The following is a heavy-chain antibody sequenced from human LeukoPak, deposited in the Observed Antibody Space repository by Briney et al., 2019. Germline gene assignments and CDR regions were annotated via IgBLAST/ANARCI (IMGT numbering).Heavy chain of an antibody. CDR2: IYNSGST. V-gene: IGHV4-39*07. J-gene: IGHJ5*02. CDR1: GGSISSSSYY. Sequence: SETLSLTCTVSGGSISSSSYYWGWIRQPPGKGLEWIGSIYNSGSTYYNTSLKSRVTISVDTSKNQFSLKLSSVTAADTAVYYCASTPLSQDNWFDPWGQGTLVTVSS. CDR3: ASTPLSQDNWFDP. D-gene: IGHD5/OR15-5a*01.